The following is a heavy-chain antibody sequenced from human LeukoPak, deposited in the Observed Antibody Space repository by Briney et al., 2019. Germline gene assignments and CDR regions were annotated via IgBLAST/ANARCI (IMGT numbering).Heavy chain of an antibody. Sequence: GGSLRLSCAASGFTFSSYAMSWVRQAPGKGLEWVSAISGSGGSTYYADSVKGRFTISRDNSKNTLYLQMNSLRAEDTAVYYCANARSCYVYSYFDFWGQGTLVTVSS. CDR3: ANARSCYVYSYFDF. J-gene: IGHJ4*02. D-gene: IGHD5-18*01. CDR1: GFTFSSYA. V-gene: IGHV3-23*01. CDR2: ISGSGGST.